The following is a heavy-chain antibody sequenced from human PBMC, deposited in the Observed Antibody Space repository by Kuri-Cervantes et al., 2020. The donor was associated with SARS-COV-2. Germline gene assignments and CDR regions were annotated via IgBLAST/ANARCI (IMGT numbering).Heavy chain of an antibody. V-gene: IGHV4-61*02. J-gene: IGHJ4*02. CDR3: ARGGRTRNSYYFDY. CDR1: GGSISSGSYY. CDR2: IYTSGST. D-gene: IGHD3-10*01. Sequence: SETLSLTCTVFGGSISSGSYYWSWIRQPAGKGLEWIGRIYTSGSTNYNPSLKSRVTISVDTSKNQFSLKLSSVTAADTAVYYCARGGRTRNSYYFDYWGQGTLVTVSS.